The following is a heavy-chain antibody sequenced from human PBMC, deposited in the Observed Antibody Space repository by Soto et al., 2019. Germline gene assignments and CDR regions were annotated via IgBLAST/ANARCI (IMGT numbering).Heavy chain of an antibody. V-gene: IGHV4-31*03. J-gene: IGHJ6*02. Sequence: SETLSLTCTVSGGSISSGGYYWSWIRQHPGKGLEWIGYIYYSGSTYYNPSLKSRVTISVDTSKNQFSLKLSSVTAADTAVYYCAREAVAVPAANHYYYCGMDVWGQGTTVTVSS. CDR3: AREAVAVPAANHYYYCGMDV. CDR1: GGSISSGGYY. CDR2: IYYSGST. D-gene: IGHD2-2*01.